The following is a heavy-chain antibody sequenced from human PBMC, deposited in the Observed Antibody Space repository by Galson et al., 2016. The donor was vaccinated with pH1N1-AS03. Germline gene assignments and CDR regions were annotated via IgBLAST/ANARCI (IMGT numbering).Heavy chain of an antibody. Sequence: SLRLSCAASGFTFTNAWMSWVRQAPGKGLEWVGRIKSKRDGGATEYAGPVKGRFTIPRDDSQNTLYLQMSSLKIEDTAMYYCTTMSQAAAPNWGQGTLVTVSS. D-gene: IGHD6-13*01. CDR2: IKSKRDGGAT. J-gene: IGHJ4*02. CDR1: GFTFTNAW. CDR3: TTMSQAAAPN. V-gene: IGHV3-15*01.